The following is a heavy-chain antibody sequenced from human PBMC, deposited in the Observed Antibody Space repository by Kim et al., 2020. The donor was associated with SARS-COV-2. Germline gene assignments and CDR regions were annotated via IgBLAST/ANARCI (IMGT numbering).Heavy chain of an antibody. CDR3: TRHEVDY. Sequence: GGSLRLSCAASGFTFSGSAIHWVRQASGKGLEWVGRIRSKANSYATAFAASVKGRFTISRDDSKNTAYLQMNSLKTEDTAVYYCTRHEVDYWGQGTLVTVSS. CDR1: GFTFSGSA. J-gene: IGHJ4*02. V-gene: IGHV3-73*01. CDR2: IRSKANSYAT.